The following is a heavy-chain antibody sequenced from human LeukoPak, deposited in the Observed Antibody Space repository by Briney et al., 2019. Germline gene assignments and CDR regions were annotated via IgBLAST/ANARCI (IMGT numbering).Heavy chain of an antibody. J-gene: IGHJ5*02. CDR3: ARGRGSS. Sequence: PGGSLRLSCAASGFTFTTYVMNWVRQAPGKGLEWISYIGTRGTTMYYADSVRGRFTISRDNAKNSLYLQVNSLRDEDTAIYYCARGRGSSWGQGTLVTVSS. V-gene: IGHV3-48*02. CDR1: GFTFTTYV. CDR2: IGTRGTTM. D-gene: IGHD2-21*01.